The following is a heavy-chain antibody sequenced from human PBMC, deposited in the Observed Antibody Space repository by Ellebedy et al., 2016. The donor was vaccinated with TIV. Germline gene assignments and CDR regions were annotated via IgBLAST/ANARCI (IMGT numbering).Heavy chain of an antibody. CDR2: IIPIFGTA. V-gene: IGHV1-69*05. J-gene: IGHJ6*02. CDR3: ARRGGYCTSTSCYYYYGLDV. Sequence: SVKVSCXASGGTFSSYAISWVRQAPGQGLEWMGGIIPIFGTANYAQKLQGRVTMTTDTSTSTAYMELRSLRSDDTAVYYCARRGGYCTSTSCYYYYGLDVWGQGTTVTVSS. D-gene: IGHD2-2*01. CDR1: GGTFSSYA.